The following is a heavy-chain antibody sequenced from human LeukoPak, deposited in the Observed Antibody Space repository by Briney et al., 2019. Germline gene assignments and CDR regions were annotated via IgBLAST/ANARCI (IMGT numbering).Heavy chain of an antibody. CDR3: ARGTITTVTDS. D-gene: IGHD4-17*01. J-gene: IGHJ4*02. CDR1: GGSISSSNW. V-gene: IGHV4-4*02. Sequence: SETLSPTCAISGGSISSSNWWTWVRQPPGKGLEWVGEIYLRGNTNYNPSLESRVTISVDESKTQLSLRLESVTAADTAVYYCARGTITTVTDSWGPGTLVTVSS. CDR2: IYLRGNT.